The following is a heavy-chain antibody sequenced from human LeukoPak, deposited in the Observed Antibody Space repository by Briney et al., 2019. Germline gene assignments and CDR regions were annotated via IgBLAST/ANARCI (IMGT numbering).Heavy chain of an antibody. Sequence: ASVKVSCKASGYTFTSYGISWVRRAPGQGREWMGWISAYNGNTNYAQKLQGRVTMTTDTSTSTAYMELRSLRSDDTAVYYCARVGDFWSGYKPPDYWGQGTLVTVSS. D-gene: IGHD3-3*01. CDR3: ARVGDFWSGYKPPDY. CDR2: ISAYNGNT. J-gene: IGHJ4*02. V-gene: IGHV1-18*01. CDR1: GYTFTSYG.